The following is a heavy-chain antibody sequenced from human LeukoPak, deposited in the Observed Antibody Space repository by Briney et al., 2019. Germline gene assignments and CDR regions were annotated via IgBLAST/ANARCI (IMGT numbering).Heavy chain of an antibody. CDR2: IRQDGGEK. CDR1: GFSFSSYW. J-gene: IGHJ4*01. V-gene: IGHV3-7*01. D-gene: IGHD6-13*01. Sequence: GGPLRLSCAVSGFSFSSYWMNCVRQAPGKGPECVASIRQDGGEKSYVDSVKCRFTISRDNTKNSVYLRMSSLRAEETAVYYCATDGRAPGLYIDLWGQGTLVTVSS. CDR3: ATDGRAPGLYIDL.